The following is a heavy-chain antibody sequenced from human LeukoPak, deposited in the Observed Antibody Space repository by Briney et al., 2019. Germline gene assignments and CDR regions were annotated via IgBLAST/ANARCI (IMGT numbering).Heavy chain of an antibody. J-gene: IGHJ4*02. CDR1: GFTFSSYG. CDR2: IWYDGSNK. CDR3: AKGGHDSYGTYFDY. D-gene: IGHD5-18*01. Sequence: GRSLRLSCAASGFTFSSYGMHWVRQAPGKGLEWVAVIWYDGSNKYYADSVKGRFTFSRDNSKNTLYLQMNSLRAEDTAVYYCAKGGHDSYGTYFDYWGQGTLVTVSS. V-gene: IGHV3-33*06.